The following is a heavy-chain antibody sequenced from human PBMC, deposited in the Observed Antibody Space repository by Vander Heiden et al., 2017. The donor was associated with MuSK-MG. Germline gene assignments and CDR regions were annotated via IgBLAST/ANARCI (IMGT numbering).Heavy chain of an antibody. CDR1: GFTFSSYA. Sequence: EVQLVESGGGLVQPGGSLRLSCAASGFTFSSYAMHWVRQAPGKGLEYVSAISSNGGSTYYANSRKGSFTISRDNSKNTLYLQMGSLRAEDMAVYYCARANDTLLRWFGELLGPFDYWVEGTLVAVSS. V-gene: IGHV3-64*01. D-gene: IGHD3-10*01. CDR3: ARANDTLLRWFGELLGPFDY. J-gene: IGHJ4*02. CDR2: ISSNGGST.